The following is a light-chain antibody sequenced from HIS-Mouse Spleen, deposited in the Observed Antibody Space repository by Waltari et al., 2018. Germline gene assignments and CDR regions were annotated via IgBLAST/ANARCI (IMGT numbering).Light chain of an antibody. CDR3: SSYTSSSTLGV. V-gene: IGLV2-18*02. J-gene: IGLJ3*02. CDR1: SSDVGSYNR. Sequence: QSALTQPPSVSGSPGQSVTISCIGTSSDVGSYNRVSWNQQPPGTAPKLMIYEVSNRPSGVPDRFSGSKSGNTASLTISGLQAEDEADYYCSSYTSSSTLGVFGGGTKLTVL. CDR2: EVS.